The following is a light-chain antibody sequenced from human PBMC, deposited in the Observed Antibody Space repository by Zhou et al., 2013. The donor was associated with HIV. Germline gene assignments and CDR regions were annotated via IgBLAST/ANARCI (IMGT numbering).Light chain of an antibody. J-gene: IGKJ4*01. CDR3: QQYDNLPLT. CDR2: AAS. Sequence: DIQMTQSPSSLSASVGDRVSITCRASQGIASSLVWYQQKPGTPPKLLVYAASRLESGVPSRFSGSGSGTDYTLTISSLQSEDIATYYCQQYDNLPLTFGGGTKVEIK. CDR1: QGIASS. V-gene: IGKV1-NL1*01.